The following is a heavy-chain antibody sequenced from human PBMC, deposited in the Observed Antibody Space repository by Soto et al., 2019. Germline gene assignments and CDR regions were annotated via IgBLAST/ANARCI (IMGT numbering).Heavy chain of an antibody. D-gene: IGHD6-19*01. CDR2: ISGSGDSA. CDR3: GKERRGSGWSVCNF. J-gene: IGHJ4*02. CDR1: GFTFRDYA. Sequence: VQLLESGGCLVQPGGYLRLSCAASGFTFRDYAMSWVRQAPGKGLEWVSDISGSGDSARHADSVKGRFTISRDNSKNTLYLQMNSLRVDDTAVYYCGKERRGSGWSVCNFWGQGTLVTVSS. V-gene: IGHV3-23*01.